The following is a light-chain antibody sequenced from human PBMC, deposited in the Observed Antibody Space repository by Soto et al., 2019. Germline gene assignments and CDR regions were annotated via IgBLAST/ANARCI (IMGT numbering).Light chain of an antibody. CDR3: QQYGSSVYT. CDR1: QSVDSNY. Sequence: ENVLTQSPGTLSLSPWERATLSCRASQSVDSNYLAWYQHKPGQTPRLLLYGTSTRATGIPDRFSVIGSGTDFTLAINVLESEDFAVYYCQQYGSSVYTFGQGTKLEI. V-gene: IGKV3-20*01. CDR2: GTS. J-gene: IGKJ2*01.